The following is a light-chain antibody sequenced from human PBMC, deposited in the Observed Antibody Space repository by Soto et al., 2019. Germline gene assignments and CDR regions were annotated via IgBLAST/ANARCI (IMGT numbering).Light chain of an antibody. V-gene: IGKV1-39*01. Sequence: DIQMTQSPSSLSASVGDRVTITCRTSQSINTYLNWYQQKPGKAPKLPIYGASSLQSGVPLRFSGSGSGTDFTLTISSLEPEDFATYYCQESYSTLWGTCGQGTKVDIK. CDR3: QESYSTLWGT. CDR2: GAS. J-gene: IGKJ1*01. CDR1: QSINTY.